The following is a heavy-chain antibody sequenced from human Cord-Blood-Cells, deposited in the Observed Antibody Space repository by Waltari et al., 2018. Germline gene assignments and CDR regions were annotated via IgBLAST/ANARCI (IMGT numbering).Heavy chain of an antibody. V-gene: IGHV4-34*01. CDR1: GGSFSGYY. Sequence: QVQLQQWGAGLLKPSETLSLTCAVYGGSFSGYYWGWIRQPPGKGLEWIGEINHSGSTNYNPSLKSRVTISVDTSKNQFSLKLSSVTAADTAVYYCATLIADYYYYGMDVWGQGTTVTVSS. CDR2: INHSGST. D-gene: IGHD3-22*01. CDR3: ATLIADYYYYGMDV. J-gene: IGHJ6*02.